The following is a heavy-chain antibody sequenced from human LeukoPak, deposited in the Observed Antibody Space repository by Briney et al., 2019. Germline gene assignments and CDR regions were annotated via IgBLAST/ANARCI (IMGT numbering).Heavy chain of an antibody. D-gene: IGHD1-26*01. Sequence: ASVKVSCKASGYTFTDYYMHWVRQAPGQGLEWMGWINSNSGGTNYAQKFQGRVTMTRDTSISTAYMELSRLKSDDTAVYYCAREDGGTYGRAFDIWGQGTMVTVSS. CDR2: INSNSGGT. CDR3: AREDGGTYGRAFDI. J-gene: IGHJ3*02. V-gene: IGHV1-2*02. CDR1: GYTFTDYY.